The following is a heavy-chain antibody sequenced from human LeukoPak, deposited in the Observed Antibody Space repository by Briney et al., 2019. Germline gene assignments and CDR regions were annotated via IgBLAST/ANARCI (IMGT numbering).Heavy chain of an antibody. Sequence: GGSLRLSCAASGFTFSNSGMHWVRQAPGKGLEWVAFLRYDGSNKFYTDSVKGRFTISRDNSKNTLYLQMNSLRAEDAAVYYCAKYYIYGGWGNAFDIWGQGTLVTVSS. CDR1: GFTFSNSG. J-gene: IGHJ3*02. CDR2: LRYDGSNK. D-gene: IGHD5-18*01. V-gene: IGHV3-30*02. CDR3: AKYYIYGGWGNAFDI.